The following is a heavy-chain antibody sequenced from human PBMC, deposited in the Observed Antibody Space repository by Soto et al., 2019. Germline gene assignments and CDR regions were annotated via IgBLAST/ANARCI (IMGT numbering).Heavy chain of an antibody. CDR3: AKAYYYGSGSYSIWFDP. V-gene: IGHV3-30*18. CDR1: GFTFSNYD. D-gene: IGHD3-10*01. Sequence: PGGSLRLSCAASGFTFSNYDMHWVRQAPGKGLEWVALISYDGSNKYYADSVKGRFTISRDNSKNTLYLQVNSLRAEDTAVYYCAKAYYYGSGSYSIWFDPWGQGTLVTVS. J-gene: IGHJ5*02. CDR2: ISYDGSNK.